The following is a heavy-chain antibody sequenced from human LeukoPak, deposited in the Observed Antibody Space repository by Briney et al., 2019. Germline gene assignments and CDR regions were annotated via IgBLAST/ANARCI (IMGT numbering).Heavy chain of an antibody. J-gene: IGHJ4*02. Sequence: GGSLRLSCAASGFTPSSYSMTWVRQAPGRGLEWVSVIYSGGSTYYADSVKGRFTISRDNSRNTLYLQMNSLRAEDTAVYYCARELDSSGYFDYWGQGTLVTVSS. D-gene: IGHD3-22*01. CDR1: GFTPSSYS. CDR2: IYSGGST. CDR3: ARELDSSGYFDY. V-gene: IGHV3-53*01.